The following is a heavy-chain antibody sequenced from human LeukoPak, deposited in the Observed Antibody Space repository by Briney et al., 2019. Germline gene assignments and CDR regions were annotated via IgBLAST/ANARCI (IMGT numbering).Heavy chain of an antibody. CDR3: VRSAFHAGSGNYYDY. CDR1: GFTFSSYA. V-gene: IGHV3-23*01. CDR2: ISGSGGST. J-gene: IGHJ4*02. D-gene: IGHD3-22*01. Sequence: EPGGSLRLSCAASGFTFSSYAMSWVRQAPGKGLEWVSAISGSGGSTYYADSVKGRFTISRDNSKNTLYLQMNSLRVEDTAVYYCVRSAFHAGSGNYYDYWGQGTLVTVSS.